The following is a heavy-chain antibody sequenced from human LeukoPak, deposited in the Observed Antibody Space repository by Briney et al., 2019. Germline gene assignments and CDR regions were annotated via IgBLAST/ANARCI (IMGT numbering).Heavy chain of an antibody. CDR3: ARGHYVWGSYRYTHFDY. J-gene: IGHJ4*02. CDR2: INHSGST. CDR1: GGSISSSNW. D-gene: IGHD3-16*02. Sequence: SGTLSLTCAVSGGSISSSNWWSWIRQPPGKGLEWIGEINHSGSTNYNPSLKSRVTISVDTSKNQFSLKLSSVTAADTAVYYCARGHYVWGSYRYTHFDYWGQGTLVTVSS. V-gene: IGHV4-4*02.